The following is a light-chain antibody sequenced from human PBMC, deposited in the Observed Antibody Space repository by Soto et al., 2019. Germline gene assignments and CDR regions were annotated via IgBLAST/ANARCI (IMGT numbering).Light chain of an antibody. CDR3: CSYAGSSTSWV. J-gene: IGLJ3*02. CDR2: EDS. CDR1: SSDAGNYNF. V-gene: IGLV2-23*01. Sequence: QSVLTQPASVSGSPGQSITISCTGTSSDAGNYNFVSWYQQHPGKAPKVIIYEDSTRPSGVSNRISGSKSGNTASLTISGXXAEXXXXXXCCSYAGSSTSWVFGGGTKLTVL.